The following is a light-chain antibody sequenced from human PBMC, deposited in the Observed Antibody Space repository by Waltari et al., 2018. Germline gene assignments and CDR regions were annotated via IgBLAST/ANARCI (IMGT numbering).Light chain of an antibody. CDR2: DAS. J-gene: IGKJ4*01. Sequence: EIVLTQSPGTLSLSPGERATLSCRASQTVSKNYLAWYQQKPGQAPRLLIEDASNRETGIPDRFSGSGSGTDFTLTISRLEPEDFAVYYCQQCAISPLTFGGGTKVEI. V-gene: IGKV3-20*01. CDR3: QQCAISPLT. CDR1: QTVSKNY.